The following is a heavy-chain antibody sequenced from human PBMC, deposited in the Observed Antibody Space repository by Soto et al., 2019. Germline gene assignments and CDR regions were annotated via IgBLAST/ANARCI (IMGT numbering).Heavy chain of an antibody. CDR3: ALSYTVTTDY. CDR1: GGSISSYY. Sequence: SETLSLTCSVSGGSISSYYWSWIRQSPGKGLEWIGYIYYSGSTKYNPSLKSRVTISVDTSKNQFSLKLSSVTAADTAVYYCALSYTVTTDYWGQGTLVPVSS. J-gene: IGHJ4*02. D-gene: IGHD4-17*01. CDR2: IYYSGST. V-gene: IGHV4-59*01.